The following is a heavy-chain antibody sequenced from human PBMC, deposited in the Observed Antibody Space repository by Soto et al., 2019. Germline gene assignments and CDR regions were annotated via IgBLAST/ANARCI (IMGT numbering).Heavy chain of an antibody. J-gene: IGHJ5*02. CDR1: GGSISSYY. D-gene: IGHD3-10*01. V-gene: IGHV4-59*08. CDR3: ARQYGSGSYGPNWFDP. CDR2: IYYSGST. Sequence: TCTVSGGSISSYYWSWIRQPPGKGLEWIGYIYYSGSTNYNPSLKSRVTISVDTSKNQFSLKLSSVTAADTAVYYCARQYGSGSYGPNWFDPWGQGTLVTVSS.